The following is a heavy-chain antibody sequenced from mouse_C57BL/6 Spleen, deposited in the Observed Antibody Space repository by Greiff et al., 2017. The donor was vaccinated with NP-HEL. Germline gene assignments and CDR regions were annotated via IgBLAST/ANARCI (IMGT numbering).Heavy chain of an antibody. CDR1: GFTFSSYA. CDR3: ARDGDGNYENYFDY. J-gene: IGHJ2*01. V-gene: IGHV5-4*01. Sequence: EVKLMESGGGLVKPGGSLKLSCAASGFTFSSYAMSWVRQTPEKRLEWVATISDGGSYTYYPDNVKGRFTISRDNAKNNLYLQMSHLKSEDTAMYYCARDGDGNYENYFDYWGQGTTLTVSS. CDR2: ISDGGSYT. D-gene: IGHD2-1*01.